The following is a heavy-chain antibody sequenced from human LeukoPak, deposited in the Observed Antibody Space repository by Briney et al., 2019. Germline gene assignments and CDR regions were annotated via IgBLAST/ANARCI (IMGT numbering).Heavy chain of an antibody. CDR3: ARGYYDILSGYEPFDP. J-gene: IGHJ5*02. Sequence: GGSLRLSYAASGFTFSSYWMHWVRQAPGKGLVWVSRINSDGSSTSHADSVKGRFTISRDNAKNTLYLQMNSLRAEDTAVYYCARGYYDILSGYEPFDPWGQGTLVTVSS. V-gene: IGHV3-74*01. CDR1: GFTFSSYW. D-gene: IGHD3-9*01. CDR2: INSDGSST.